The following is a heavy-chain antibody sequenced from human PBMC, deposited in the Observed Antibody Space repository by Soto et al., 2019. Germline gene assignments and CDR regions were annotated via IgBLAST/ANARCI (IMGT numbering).Heavy chain of an antibody. J-gene: IGHJ6*02. CDR1: GFTFSSYG. CDR3: ARDTVVVVAAIFSGFYYYYGMDV. Sequence: GGSLRLSCAASGFTFSSYGMHWVRQAPGKGLEWVAVIWYDGSNKYYADYVKGRFTISRDNSKNTLYLQMNSLRAEDTAVYYCARDTVVVVAAIFSGFYYYYGMDVWGQGTTVTVSS. D-gene: IGHD2-15*01. V-gene: IGHV3-33*01. CDR2: IWYDGSNK.